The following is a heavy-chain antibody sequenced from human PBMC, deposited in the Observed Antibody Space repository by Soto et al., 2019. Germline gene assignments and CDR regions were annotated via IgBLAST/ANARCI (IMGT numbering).Heavy chain of an antibody. D-gene: IGHD3-3*01. Sequence: EVQLLESGGGLVQPGGSLRLSCAASGFTFSSYAMSWVRQAPGKGLEWVSAISGSGGSTYYADSVKGRFTISRDNSKNTLYLQMSSLRAEDTAVYYCAKGLSGPPAQYDFSTMDVWGQGTTVTVSS. CDR1: GFTFSSYA. V-gene: IGHV3-23*01. CDR3: AKGLSGPPAQYDFSTMDV. CDR2: ISGSGGST. J-gene: IGHJ6*02.